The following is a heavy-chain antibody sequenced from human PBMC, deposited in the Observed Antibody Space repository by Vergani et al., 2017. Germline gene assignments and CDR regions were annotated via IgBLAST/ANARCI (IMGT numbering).Heavy chain of an antibody. Sequence: LVESGGGLVQPGGSLRLSCAASGFTFTNYAMHWVRQAPGKGLEYLSGISRKGVHYANSVKGRLIISRDNSNNMLYLQVGSLRTEDTAVYYCAKERGGLVDTGTIDHWGQGTLVTVSS. V-gene: IGHV3-64*01. CDR1: GFTFTNYA. CDR2: ISRKGV. CDR3: AKERGGLVDTGTIDH. D-gene: IGHD5-18*01. J-gene: IGHJ4*02.